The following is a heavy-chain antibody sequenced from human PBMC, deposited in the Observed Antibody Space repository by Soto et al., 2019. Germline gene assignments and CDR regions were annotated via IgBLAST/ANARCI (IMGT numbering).Heavy chain of an antibody. CDR2: IYYSGST. Sequence: PSETLSLTCTVSGGSISSYYWSWIRQPPGKGLEWIEYIYYSGSTNYNPSLKSRVTISVDTSKNQFSLKLSSVTAADTAVYYCARDQGVVVTADSWFDSWGQGIRVTVSS. D-gene: IGHD2-21*02. CDR3: ARDQGVVVTADSWFDS. J-gene: IGHJ5*01. CDR1: GGSISSYY. V-gene: IGHV4-59*01.